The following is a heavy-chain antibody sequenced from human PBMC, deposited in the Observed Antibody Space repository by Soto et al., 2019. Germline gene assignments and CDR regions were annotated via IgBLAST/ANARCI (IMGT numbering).Heavy chain of an antibody. CDR1: GFTFDDFA. V-gene: IGHV3-9*01. D-gene: IGHD4-17*01. CDR2: INWNTVNI. CDR3: ARGSHSDYGDYGYFEF. Sequence: PGGSLRLSCTASGFTFDDFAMHWDRQVPGKGLEWVSGINWNTVNIAYADSVKGRFTISRDNGKNSLYLQMNSLKTEDTALYYCARGSHSDYGDYGYFEFWGQGALVTVSS. J-gene: IGHJ4*02.